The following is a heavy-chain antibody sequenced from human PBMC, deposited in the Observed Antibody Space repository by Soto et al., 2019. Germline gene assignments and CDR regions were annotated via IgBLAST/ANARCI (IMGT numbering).Heavy chain of an antibody. J-gene: IGHJ4*02. V-gene: IGHV3-7*04. CDR2: IKQDGSEK. Sequence: EVQLVESGGNLVQPGGSLTLSCAASGFTFSTYWMSWVRQAPGKGLEWVANIKQDGSEKYYVDSVKGRFTISRDNAKNSLYLQMDSLRAEDTAVYYCARDDLYSTTWHASHYFDYWGQGSLVTVSS. D-gene: IGHD6-13*01. CDR3: ARDDLYSTTWHASHYFDY. CDR1: GFTFSTYW.